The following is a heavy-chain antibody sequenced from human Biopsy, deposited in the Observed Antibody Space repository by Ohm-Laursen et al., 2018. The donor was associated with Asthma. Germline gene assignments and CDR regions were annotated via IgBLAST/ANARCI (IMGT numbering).Heavy chain of an antibody. V-gene: IGHV3-7*01. J-gene: IGHJ1*01. CDR3: ARTFHFWSPYHAEHYQH. CDR1: GFTFGDYW. D-gene: IGHD3-3*02. Sequence: SLRPSCAASGFTFGDYWMSWVRQVPGKGLEWVANIKHDGTEKNHVDSLKGRFTISRDNAKNSLYLQMNSLRAEDTAVYYCARTFHFWSPYHAEHYQHWGQGTLVTVPS. CDR2: IKHDGTEK.